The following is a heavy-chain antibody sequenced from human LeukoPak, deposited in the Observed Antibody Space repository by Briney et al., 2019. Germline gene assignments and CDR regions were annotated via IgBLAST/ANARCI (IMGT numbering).Heavy chain of an antibody. J-gene: IGHJ4*02. V-gene: IGHV3-30*02. Sequence: GGSLRLSCAASGFTFSSYGMHWVRQAPGKGLEWVAFIRYDGRNKYYADSVKGRFTISRDNSKNTLYLQMNSLRAEDTAVYYCAKDEPAAGIDYWGQGTLVTVSS. CDR3: AKDEPAAGIDY. CDR2: IRYDGRNK. CDR1: GFTFSSYG. D-gene: IGHD6-13*01.